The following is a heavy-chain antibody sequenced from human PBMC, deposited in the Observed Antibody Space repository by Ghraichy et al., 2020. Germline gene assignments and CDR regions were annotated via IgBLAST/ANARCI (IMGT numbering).Heavy chain of an antibody. CDR2: IWYDGSNK. D-gene: IGHD6-13*01. CDR3: ARSLPPYTSSRNMGDC. J-gene: IGHJ4*02. CDR1: GFVFSSYG. Sequence: GESLNISCAASGFVFSSYGMYWVRQAPGKGLEWVGIIWYDGSNKYYADSVKGRFTISRDNSKNTLYLQMNSLRVEDTAVYYCARSLPPYTSSRNMGDCWGQGTLVTVSS. V-gene: IGHV3-33*07.